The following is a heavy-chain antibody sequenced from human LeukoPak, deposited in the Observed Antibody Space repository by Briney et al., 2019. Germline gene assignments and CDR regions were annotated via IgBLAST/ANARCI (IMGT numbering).Heavy chain of an antibody. Sequence: SETLSLTCTVPGGSISSYYWSWIRQPPGKGLEWIGYIYYSGSTNYNPSLKSRVTISVDTSKNQFSLKLSSVTAADTAVYYCARSVIVLAGAAFDIWGQGTMVTVS. J-gene: IGHJ3*02. CDR2: IYYSGST. CDR1: GGSISSYY. D-gene: IGHD2/OR15-2a*01. CDR3: ARSVIVLAGAAFDI. V-gene: IGHV4-59*01.